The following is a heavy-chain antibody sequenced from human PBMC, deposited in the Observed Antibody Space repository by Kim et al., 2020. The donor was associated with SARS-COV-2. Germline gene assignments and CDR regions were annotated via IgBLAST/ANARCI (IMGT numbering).Heavy chain of an antibody. J-gene: IGHJ4*02. Sequence: YANFARGRFTVYRDNSRNTLDLQMNSLTAEDTALYFCAKDHPSSGWPTFDSWGQGTLVTVSS. D-gene: IGHD6-19*01. CDR3: AKDHPSSGWPTFDS. V-gene: IGHV3-23*01.